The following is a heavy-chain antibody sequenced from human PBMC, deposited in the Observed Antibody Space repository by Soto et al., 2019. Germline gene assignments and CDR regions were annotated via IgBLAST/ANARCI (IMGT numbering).Heavy chain of an antibody. V-gene: IGHV3-7*01. CDR2: MNLYGSET. D-gene: IGHD3-16*01. CDR1: GFTFSNYW. Sequence: EVQLVESGGGLVQPGGSLRLSCAASGFTFSNYWMAWGRQAPGKGLEWVANMNLYGSETNYVDAVRGRFSISRDNAKNTLYLQMDSLRVEDTAVYYCTTYVINSYMGVWGKGTTVTVSS. J-gene: IGHJ6*03. CDR3: TTYVINSYMGV.